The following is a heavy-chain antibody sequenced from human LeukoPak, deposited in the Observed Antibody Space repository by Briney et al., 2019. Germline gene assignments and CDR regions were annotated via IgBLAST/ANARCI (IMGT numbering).Heavy chain of an antibody. CDR2: INPNSGGT. CDR1: GYTFTGYY. V-gene: IGHV1-2*02. D-gene: IGHD3-10*01. CDR3: ARDSPYYGSSSYNWFDP. Sequence: ASVKVSCKASGYTFTGYYMHWVRQAPGQGLEWMGWINPNSGGTNYAQKFQGRVTMTRDTSISTAYMELSRLRSDDTAVYYCARDSPYYGSSSYNWFDPWGQGTLVTVSP. J-gene: IGHJ5*02.